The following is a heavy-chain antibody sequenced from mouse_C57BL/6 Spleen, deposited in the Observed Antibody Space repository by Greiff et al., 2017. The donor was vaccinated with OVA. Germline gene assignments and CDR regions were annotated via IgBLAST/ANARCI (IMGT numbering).Heavy chain of an antibody. CDR2: ISSGGSYT. D-gene: IGHD1-1*01. CDR1: GFTFSSYG. J-gene: IGHJ4*01. V-gene: IGHV5-6*01. Sequence: EVQLVESGGDLVKPGGSLKLSCAASGFTFSSYGMSWVRQTPDKRLEWVATISSGGSYTYYPDSVKGRFTISRDNAKNTLYLQMSSLKSEDTAMYYCARPYYCGSSYGYAMGYWGQGTSVTVSS. CDR3: ARPYYCGSSYGYAMGY.